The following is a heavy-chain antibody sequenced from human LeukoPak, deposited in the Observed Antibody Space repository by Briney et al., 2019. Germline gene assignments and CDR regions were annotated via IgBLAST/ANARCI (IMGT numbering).Heavy chain of an antibody. CDR2: ISSSGSII. CDR3: ARVYRCSSTSCKDRTFDY. CDR1: GFIFNDYY. D-gene: IGHD2-2*01. Sequence: GGSLRLSCAASGFIFNDYYMSWVRQAPGKGLEWVSDISSSGSIIYYADSVKGRFTISRDNAKNTLYLQMNSLRAEDTAVYYCARVYRCSSTSCKDRTFDYWGQGTLVTVSS. J-gene: IGHJ4*02. V-gene: IGHV3-11*01.